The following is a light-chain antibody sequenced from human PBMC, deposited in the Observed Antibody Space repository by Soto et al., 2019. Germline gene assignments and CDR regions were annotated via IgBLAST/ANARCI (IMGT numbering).Light chain of an antibody. CDR2: GAS. CDR3: QQYGGSPYT. J-gene: IGKJ2*01. V-gene: IGKV3-20*01. Sequence: EIVLTQSPGTLSLSPGERATLSCRASQSVSSSYLAWYQQKPGQATRLLIYGASSRATGIPDRFSGSVSGTDFPLTISRLEPEDLHVYYCQQYGGSPYTFGQGTKLEI. CDR1: QSVSSSY.